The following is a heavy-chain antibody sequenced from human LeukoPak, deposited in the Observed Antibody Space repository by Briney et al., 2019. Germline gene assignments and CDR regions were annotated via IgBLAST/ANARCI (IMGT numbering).Heavy chain of an antibody. CDR3: ARATSANEYSYGFHFDY. CDR1: GTTFRSYA. V-gene: IGHV1-69*13. CDR2: IIPSFGTV. D-gene: IGHD5-18*01. J-gene: IGHJ4*02. Sequence: SVKVSCKASGTTFRSYAINWGRQAPGQGLEWMGAIIPSFGTVKYAQKFQGRVTMTADESTSTAYMDLNYLRSDDTAVYFCARATSANEYSYGFHFDYWGQGTLVTVSS.